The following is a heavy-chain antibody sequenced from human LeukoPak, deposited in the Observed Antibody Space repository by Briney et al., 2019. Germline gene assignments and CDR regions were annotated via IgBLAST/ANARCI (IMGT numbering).Heavy chain of an antibody. D-gene: IGHD2-2*01. CDR2: TFFSGST. Sequence: SETLSLTCTVSGXSISSSTYHWGWIRQPPGKGLEWIGSTFFSGSTYYNPSLKSRVTISVDTSKNQFSLRLSSVTAADTAVYYCARVRYCSTNRCYDREFDNWGQGTLVTVSS. V-gene: IGHV4-39*01. CDR1: GXSISSSTYH. J-gene: IGHJ4*02. CDR3: ARVRYCSTNRCYDREFDN.